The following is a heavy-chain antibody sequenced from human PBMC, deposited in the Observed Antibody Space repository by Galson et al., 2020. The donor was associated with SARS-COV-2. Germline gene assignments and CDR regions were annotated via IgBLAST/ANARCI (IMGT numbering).Heavy chain of an antibody. D-gene: IGHD6-13*01. V-gene: IGHV4-34*01. Sequence: SQASETLSLTCAISGGSLSPYSWSWIRQPPGKGLEWIGDVHYSGRTNYNPSLKSRVSISVDTSKNQFSLKLSSLTAADTAVYYCADTSTSWYGWGCWGQGTLVTVSS. J-gene: IGHJ4*02. CDR2: VHYSGRT. CDR3: ADTSTSWYGWGC. CDR1: GGSLSPYS.